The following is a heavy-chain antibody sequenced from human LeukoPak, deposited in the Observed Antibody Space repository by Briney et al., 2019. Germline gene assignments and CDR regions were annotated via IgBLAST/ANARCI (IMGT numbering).Heavy chain of an antibody. CDR3: ARDASSGSHFDC. D-gene: IGHD3-22*01. Sequence: SQTLSLTCVISGDSVSSKSAAWNWIRQPPSRGLQWLGRTYYRSKWYNDYPVSVKSRITINPDTSKNQFSLQLNSVTPEDTAVYYCARDASSGSHFDCWGQGTLVSVSA. CDR1: GDSVSSKSAA. V-gene: IGHV6-1*01. J-gene: IGHJ4*02. CDR2: TYYRSKWYN.